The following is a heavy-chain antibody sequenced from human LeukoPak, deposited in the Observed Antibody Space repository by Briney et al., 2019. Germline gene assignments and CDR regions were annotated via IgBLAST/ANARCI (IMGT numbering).Heavy chain of an antibody. CDR1: GFTFSSYW. V-gene: IGHV3-7*01. CDR3: ARDDCSSISCYHNWFDP. CDR2: IKQDGSEK. Sequence: GGSLRLSCAASGFTFSSYWMSWVRQAPGKGLEWVANIKQDGSEKYYVDSVKGRFTISRDNAKNSLYLQMNSLRAEDTAVYYCARDDCSSISCYHNWFDPWGQGTVVTVSS. D-gene: IGHD2-2*01. J-gene: IGHJ5*02.